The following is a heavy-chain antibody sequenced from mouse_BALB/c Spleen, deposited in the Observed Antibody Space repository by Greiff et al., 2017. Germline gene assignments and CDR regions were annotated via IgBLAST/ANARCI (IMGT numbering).Heavy chain of an antibody. D-gene: IGHD1-1*01. V-gene: IGHV14-3*02. J-gene: IGHJ4*01. CDR1: GFNFKDTY. CDR3: ARITTVVEAMDY. CDR2: IDPANGNT. Sequence: EVQLQQSGAELVKPGASVKLSCTASGFNFKDTYMHWVKQRPEQGLEWIGRIDPANGNTKYDPTFQGKATITADTSSNTAYLQLSSLTSEDTAVYYCARITTVVEAMDYWGQGTSVTVSS.